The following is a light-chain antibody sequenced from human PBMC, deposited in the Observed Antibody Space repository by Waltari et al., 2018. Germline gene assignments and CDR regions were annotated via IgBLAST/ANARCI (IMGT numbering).Light chain of an antibody. CDR1: QSIRSIY. J-gene: IGKJ1*01. Sequence: EIVLTQSPGTLSLSPGERATLSCRASQSIRSIYLAWYQQKPGQAPRLLIYGASSRATGIPDRFSGGGSGTDFTLTISRLEPEDFAVYYCQQYGSSPLTFGQGTKVEIK. V-gene: IGKV3-20*01. CDR2: GAS. CDR3: QQYGSSPLT.